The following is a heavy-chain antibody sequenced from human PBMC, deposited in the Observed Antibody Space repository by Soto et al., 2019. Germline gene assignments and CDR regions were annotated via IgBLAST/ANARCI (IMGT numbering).Heavy chain of an antibody. D-gene: IGHD6-19*01. CDR3: AKEYSSVSTGLDY. V-gene: IGHV3-23*01. CDR2: VGGGGTTT. Sequence: EVQLLESGGGLVQPGGSLRLSCAASGFTFSSYAMSWVRQAPGKGLEWVSAVGGGGTTTNYADSVKGRFTISRDNSKNTLYLQMNSLRAEDTAVYYCAKEYSSVSTGLDYWGQGALVTVSS. J-gene: IGHJ4*02. CDR1: GFTFSSYA.